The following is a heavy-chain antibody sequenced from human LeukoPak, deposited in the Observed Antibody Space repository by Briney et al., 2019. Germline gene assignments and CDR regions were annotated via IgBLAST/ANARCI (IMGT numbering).Heavy chain of an antibody. V-gene: IGHV3-21*01. CDR1: GFTFSSYS. J-gene: IGHJ4*02. CDR2: ISSSSSYI. CDR3: ARESVGGSNMVRAAPPSY. Sequence: GGSLRLSCAASGFTFSSYSMNWVRQAPGKRLEWVSSISSSSSYIYYADSVKGRFTISRDNAKNSLYLQMNSLRAEDTAVHYCARESVGGSNMVRAAPPSYWGQGTLVTVSS. D-gene: IGHD3-10*01.